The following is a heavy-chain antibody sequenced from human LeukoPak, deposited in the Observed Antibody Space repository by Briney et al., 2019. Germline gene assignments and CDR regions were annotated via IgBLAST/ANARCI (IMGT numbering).Heavy chain of an antibody. D-gene: IGHD6-13*01. CDR1: GFTFDDYA. Sequence: PGGSLRLSCAASGFTFDDYAMHWVRQAPGKGLECVSGISWNSGSIGYADSVKGRFTISRDNAKNSLYLQMNSLRAEDTALYYCAKDTLSSSWYYFDYWGQGTLVTVSS. V-gene: IGHV3-9*01. J-gene: IGHJ4*02. CDR2: ISWNSGSI. CDR3: AKDTLSSSWYYFDY.